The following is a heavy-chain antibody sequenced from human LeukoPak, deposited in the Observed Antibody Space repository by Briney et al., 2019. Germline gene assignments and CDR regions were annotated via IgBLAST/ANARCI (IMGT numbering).Heavy chain of an antibody. V-gene: IGHV3-23*01. CDR3: AKAVQLERSFDY. D-gene: IGHD1-1*01. CDR2: FSGSGGST. J-gene: IGHJ4*02. CDR1: GFTFSSYA. Sequence: GGSLRLSCAASGFTFSSYAMSWVRQAPGKGLEWVSTFSGSGGSTHYADSVKGRFTISRDDSKNTLYLQMNSLRAEDTAVYYCAKAVQLERSFDYWGQGTLVTVSS.